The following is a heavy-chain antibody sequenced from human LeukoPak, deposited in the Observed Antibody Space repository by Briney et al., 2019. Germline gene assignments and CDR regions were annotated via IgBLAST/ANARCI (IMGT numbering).Heavy chain of an antibody. CDR2: ISSNGGST. CDR1: GFTFSSYA. D-gene: IGHD2-21*02. Sequence: PGGSLRLSCAASGFTFSSYAMSWVRQAPGKGLEYVSAISSNGGSTYYANSVKGRFTISRDNSKNTLYLQMGSLRAEDMAVYYCARGDTADYWGQGTLVTVSS. V-gene: IGHV3-64*01. J-gene: IGHJ4*02. CDR3: ARGDTADY.